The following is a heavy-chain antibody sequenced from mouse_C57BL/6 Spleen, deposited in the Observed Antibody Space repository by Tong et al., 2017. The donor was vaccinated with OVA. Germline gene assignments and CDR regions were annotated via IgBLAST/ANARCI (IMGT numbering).Heavy chain of an antibody. CDR1: GYTFTDYE. CDR3: TRGTTVVADWYFDV. V-gene: IGHV1-15*01. CDR2: IDPETGGT. D-gene: IGHD1-1*01. J-gene: IGHJ1*03. Sequence: VQLQESGAELVRPGASVTLSCKASGYTFTDYEMHWVKQTPVHGLEWIGAIDPETGGTAYNQKFKGKAILTADKSSSTAYIELRSLTSEDSAVYYCTRGTTVVADWYFDVWGTGTTVTVSS.